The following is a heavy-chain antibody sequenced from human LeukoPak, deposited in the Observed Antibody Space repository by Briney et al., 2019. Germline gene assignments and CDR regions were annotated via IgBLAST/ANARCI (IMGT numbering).Heavy chain of an antibody. J-gene: IGHJ6*03. V-gene: IGHV3-7*01. CDR1: GFTSSNYC. CDR3: ARGRGSAGSTSSYYCYYYMDV. Sequence: PGGSLRLSCTASGFTSSNYCMSWVPHAPGKGLEWVANMSQDGREEYYVDSVRGRFTSSRDNANNTLYLQMNSLRAEDTAVYYCARGRGSAGSTSSYYCYYYMDVWGKGTTVTVSS. CDR2: MSQDGREE. D-gene: IGHD2-2*01.